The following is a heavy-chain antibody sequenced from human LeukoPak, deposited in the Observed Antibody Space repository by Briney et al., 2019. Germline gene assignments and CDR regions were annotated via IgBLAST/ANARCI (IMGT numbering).Heavy chain of an antibody. CDR2: INHSGST. CDR1: GGSFSGYY. J-gene: IGHJ6*02. Sequence: SETLSLTCAVYGGSFSGYYWSWIRQPPGKGLEWIGEINHSGSTNYNPSPKSRVTIPVDTSKNQFSLKLSSVTAADTAVYYCARGFTLVTGMDVWGQGTTVTVSS. D-gene: IGHD5-18*01. V-gene: IGHV4-34*01. CDR3: ARGFTLVTGMDV.